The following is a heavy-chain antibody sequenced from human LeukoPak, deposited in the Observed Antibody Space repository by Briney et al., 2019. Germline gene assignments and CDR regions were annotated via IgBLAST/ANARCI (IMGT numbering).Heavy chain of an antibody. CDR2: IRYDGSDK. Sequence: GGSLRLSCAASGFIFTDYGMHWVRQAPGKGLEWLTFIRYDGSDKYYADSVKGRFTISRDNSKNTLYLQMNSLTSEDTAVYYCAKEGTASKSSDLDHWGQGILVTVSS. CDR1: GFIFTDYG. V-gene: IGHV3-30*02. CDR3: AKEGTASKSSDLDH. J-gene: IGHJ4*02. D-gene: IGHD1/OR15-1a*01.